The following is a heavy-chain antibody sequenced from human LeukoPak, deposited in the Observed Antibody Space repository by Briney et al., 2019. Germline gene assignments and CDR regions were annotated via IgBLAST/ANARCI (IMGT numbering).Heavy chain of an antibody. CDR3: ARGSSTSCFY. CDR1: GFTFNSYW. D-gene: IGHD2-2*01. V-gene: IGHV3-74*01. Sequence: GGSLRLSCAASGFTFNSYWMHWVRQAPGKGLVWVSRINTDGTSTNLADSVKGRFTISRDNAKNTLYLQMNSLRADDTAVYYCARGSSTSCFYWGQETLVTVSS. CDR2: INTDGTST. J-gene: IGHJ4*02.